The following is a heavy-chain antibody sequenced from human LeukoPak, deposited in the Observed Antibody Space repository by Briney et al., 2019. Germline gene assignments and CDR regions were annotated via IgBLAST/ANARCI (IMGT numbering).Heavy chain of an antibody. CDR3: ARWLGNGFDI. Sequence: SETLSLTCVVSGYPVSSNSYWAWIRQSPGKGLEWIRSIHHGGNTYYNPSLMSRVSMSLDTSKNQCSLNLNSVTAADTAVFYCARWLGNGFDIWGQGTMVTVSS. V-gene: IGHV4-38-2*01. J-gene: IGHJ3*02. D-gene: IGHD6-19*01. CDR2: IHHGGNT. CDR1: GYPVSSNSY.